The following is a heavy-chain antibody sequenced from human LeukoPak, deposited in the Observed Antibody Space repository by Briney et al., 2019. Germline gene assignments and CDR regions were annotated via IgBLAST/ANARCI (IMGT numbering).Heavy chain of an antibody. D-gene: IGHD3-10*01. J-gene: IGHJ4*02. CDR1: GGCLSSDNSY. V-gene: IGHV4-61*02. Sequence: SEALSLTCTVSGGCLSSDNSYGDWIRQPAGKGLEWIGRIYSTVSNDYNPSLKSRVTISVDTSKNQFSLKLSSVTAADTAVYYCARVYYHGSGSYFGVLDYWGQGTLVTVSS. CDR3: ARVYYHGSGSYFGVLDY. CDR2: IYSTVSN.